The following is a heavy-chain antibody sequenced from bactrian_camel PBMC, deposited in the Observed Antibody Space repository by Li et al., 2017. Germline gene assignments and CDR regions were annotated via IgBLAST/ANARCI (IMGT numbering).Heavy chain of an antibody. J-gene: IGHJ4*01. CDR3: AADPYRGGYCSASDGYEY. Sequence: VQLVESGGGSVQTGGSLRLSCRVSEFTSSSYCMGWFRQAPGSEREGVAAIDADGTTSYADSMKGRFTISEDNAKNTLYLQMNSLAPEDTAMYYCAADPYRGGYCSASDGYEYWGQGTQVTVS. D-gene: IGHD2*01. V-gene: IGHV3S26*01. CDR1: EFTSSSYC. CDR2: IDADGTT.